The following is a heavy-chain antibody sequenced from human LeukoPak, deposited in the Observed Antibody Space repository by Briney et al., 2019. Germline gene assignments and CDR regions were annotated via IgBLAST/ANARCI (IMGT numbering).Heavy chain of an antibody. Sequence: GASVKVSCKASGGTFSSYAISWVRQAPGQGLEWMGGIIPIFGTANYAQKFQGRVTITTDESTSTAYMELSSLRSEDTAVYYCARATLTIFGVVSGFDYRGQGTLVTVSS. CDR3: ARATLTIFGVVSGFDY. CDR1: GGTFSSYA. CDR2: IIPIFGTA. V-gene: IGHV1-69*05. D-gene: IGHD3-3*01. J-gene: IGHJ4*02.